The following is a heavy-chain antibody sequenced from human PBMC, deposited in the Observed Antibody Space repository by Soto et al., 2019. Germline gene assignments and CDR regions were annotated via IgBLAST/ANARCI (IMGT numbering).Heavy chain of an antibody. Sequence: QVQLVESGGGVVQPGRSLRLSCDASGFTFSSYGMHWVRQAPGKGLEWVADISYDGSNKYYADSVKGRFTISRDNSKNTLYLQMNSLRAEDTAVYYCAKDHWVNYYGDYYYGMDVWGQGTTVTVSS. D-gene: IGHD4-17*01. J-gene: IGHJ6*02. CDR2: ISYDGSNK. CDR3: AKDHWVNYYGDYYYGMDV. CDR1: GFTFSSYG. V-gene: IGHV3-30*18.